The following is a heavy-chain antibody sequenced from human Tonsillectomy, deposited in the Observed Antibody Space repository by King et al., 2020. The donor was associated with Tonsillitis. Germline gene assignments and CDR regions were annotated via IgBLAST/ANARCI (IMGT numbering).Heavy chain of an antibody. CDR3: VKGRRDGYGLCFEY. D-gene: IGHD5-24*01. Sequence: VQLVESGGGLVQPGGSLRLSCSASGFIFSTYAMHWVRQAPGKGLEYVSSISSNGGSTYYADSVKGRFTISRDNSKNTVYLQMSSLRAEDTAISYCVKGRRDGYGLCFEYWGQGTLVTVSS. CDR1: GFIFSTYA. CDR2: ISSNGGST. V-gene: IGHV3-64D*06. J-gene: IGHJ4*02.